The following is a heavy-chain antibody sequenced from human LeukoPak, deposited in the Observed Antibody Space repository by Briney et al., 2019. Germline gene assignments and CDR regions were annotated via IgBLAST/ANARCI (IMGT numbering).Heavy chain of an antibody. CDR1: GGSISSSSYY. Sequence: SETLSLTCTVSGGSISSSSYYWGWIRQPPGKGLEWIGSIYYSGSTYYNPSLKSRVTISVDTSKNQSSLKLSSVTAADTAVYYCARVYRSSTSCYRGWFDPWGQGTLVTVSS. V-gene: IGHV4-39*07. J-gene: IGHJ5*02. D-gene: IGHD2-2*01. CDR2: IYYSGST. CDR3: ARVYRSSTSCYRGWFDP.